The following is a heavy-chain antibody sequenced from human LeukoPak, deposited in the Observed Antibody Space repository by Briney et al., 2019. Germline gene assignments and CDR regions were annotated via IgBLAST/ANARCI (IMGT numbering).Heavy chain of an antibody. CDR1: GFTFSGST. J-gene: IGHJ3*02. CDR3: TRTTRFLEWYAAFDI. CDR2: IRSKANSYAT. Sequence: GGSLKLSCAASGFTFSGSTMHWVRQASGKGLEWVGRIRSKANSYATTYDESVRGRFTISRDDSKNTAYLQMNSLKTEDTAVYDCTRTTRFLEWYAAFDIWGQGKMLTVSS. D-gene: IGHD3-3*01. V-gene: IGHV3-73*01.